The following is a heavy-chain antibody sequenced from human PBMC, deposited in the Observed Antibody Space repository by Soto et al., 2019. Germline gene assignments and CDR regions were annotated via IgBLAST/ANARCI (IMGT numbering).Heavy chain of an antibody. CDR2: IIPILGIA. CDR1: GGTFSSYT. J-gene: IGHJ6*03. Sequence: SVKVSCTASGGTFSSYTISWVRQAPGQGLEWMGRIIPILGIANYAQKFQGRVTITADKSTSTAYMELSSLRSEDTAVYYCAREIRSMVRGTDYYYMDVWGKGTTVTVSS. CDR3: AREIRSMVRGTDYYYMDV. D-gene: IGHD3-10*01. V-gene: IGHV1-69*04.